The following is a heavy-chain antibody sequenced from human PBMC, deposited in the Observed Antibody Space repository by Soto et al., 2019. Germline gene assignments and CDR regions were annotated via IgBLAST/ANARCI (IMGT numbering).Heavy chain of an antibody. CDR1: GFTFTNYA. J-gene: IGHJ4*02. D-gene: IGHD5-12*01. CDR2: ISGGGGDT. CDR3: AKGRTNAYDCFDS. V-gene: IGHV3-23*01. Sequence: EVQLLESGGGLVQPGGSLRLSCAASGFTFTNYAMSWVRQAPGKGLEWVSGISGGGGDTYYADSVKGRFTISRDNSKNTLYLQMNSLRAEDTAVYFCAKGRTNAYDCFDSWGQGTLVTVSS.